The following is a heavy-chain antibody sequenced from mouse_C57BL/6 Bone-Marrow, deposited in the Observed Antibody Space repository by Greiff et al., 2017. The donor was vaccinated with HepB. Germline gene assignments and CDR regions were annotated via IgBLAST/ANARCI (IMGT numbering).Heavy chain of an antibody. CDR2: ISNLAYSI. V-gene: IGHV5-15*01. Sequence: EVHLVESGGGLVQPGGSLKLSCAASGFTFSDYGMAWVRQAPRKGPEWVAFISNLAYSIYYADTVTGRFTISRENAKNTLYLEMSSLRSEDTAMYYCARHLDYGSSYWYFDVWGTGTTVTVSS. CDR1: GFTFSDYG. D-gene: IGHD1-1*01. CDR3: ARHLDYGSSYWYFDV. J-gene: IGHJ1*03.